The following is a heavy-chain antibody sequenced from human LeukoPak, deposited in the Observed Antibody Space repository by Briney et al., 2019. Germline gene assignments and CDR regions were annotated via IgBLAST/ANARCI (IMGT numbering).Heavy chain of an antibody. CDR2: IKQDGSEK. CDR1: GFTFSSYW. D-gene: IGHD3-22*01. V-gene: IGHV3-7*01. Sequence: GGSLRLSCAASGFTFSSYWMSWVRQAPGKGLEWVANIKQDGSEKYYVDSVKGRFTISRDNAKNSLYLQMNSLRVEDTAVYYCARDRYYYDRSDYYVNYFDYWGQGTLVTVSS. CDR3: ARDRYYYDRSDYYVNYFDY. J-gene: IGHJ4*02.